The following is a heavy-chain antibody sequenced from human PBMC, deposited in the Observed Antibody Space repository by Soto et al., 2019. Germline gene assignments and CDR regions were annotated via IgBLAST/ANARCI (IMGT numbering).Heavy chain of an antibody. CDR1: GGSISSGDYY. CDR2: IYYSGST. Sequence: QVQLQESGPGLVKPSQTLSLTYTVSGGSISSGDYYWSWIRQPPGKGLEWIGYIYYSGSTYYNPSHKSRVTISVDTSKNQVSLKLSSVTAADTAVYYCASAGVLLVGASWFDPWGQGTLVTVSS. J-gene: IGHJ5*02. D-gene: IGHD1-26*01. V-gene: IGHV4-30-4*01. CDR3: ASAGVLLVGASWFDP.